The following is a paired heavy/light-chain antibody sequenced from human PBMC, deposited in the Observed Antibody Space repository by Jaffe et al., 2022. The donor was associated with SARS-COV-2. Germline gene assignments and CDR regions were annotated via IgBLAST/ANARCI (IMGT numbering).Heavy chain of an antibody. CDR1: GGTFSNYA. D-gene: IGHD2-15*01. Sequence: QVQLVQSGAEVKKPGSSVKVSCKASGGTFSNYAISWVRQAPGQGLEWMGGFIPVFGTTNYAQRFQGRVTITADESASIAYMELSSLRSEDTAVYYCARVRDCNGGSCFSGNLDYWGQGTLVSVSS. J-gene: IGHJ4*01. CDR3: ARVRDCNGGSCFSGNLDY. CDR2: FIPVFGTT. V-gene: IGHV1-69*01.
Light chain of an antibody. CDR3: AAWDNALNDYV. J-gene: IGLJ1*01. Sequence: QSVLTQPPSASGTPGQRVTISCSGSISNIGSKTVNWYQQLPGTAPKLLIDSENQRPSGVPDRFSGSKSGTSASLAISGLQSEDEADYYCAAWDNALNDYVFGSGTRVTVL. CDR1: ISNIGSKT. V-gene: IGLV1-44*01. CDR2: SEN.